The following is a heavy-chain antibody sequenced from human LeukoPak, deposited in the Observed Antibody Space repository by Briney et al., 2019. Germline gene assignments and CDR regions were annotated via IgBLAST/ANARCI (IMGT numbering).Heavy chain of an antibody. CDR3: TTKVMRGNLGDDDDD. V-gene: IGHV3-30*03. Sequence: QAGGSLRLSCSVSGVTFRNYGMHWVRQAPGKGLEWVALISYDGIDKLYGASVKGRFTISRDDSKSTLYLQMNSLTAEDTAVYYCTTKVMRGNLGDDDDDWGQGTLVTVSS. J-gene: IGHJ4*02. CDR1: GVTFRNYG. CDR2: ISYDGIDK. D-gene: IGHD5-12*01.